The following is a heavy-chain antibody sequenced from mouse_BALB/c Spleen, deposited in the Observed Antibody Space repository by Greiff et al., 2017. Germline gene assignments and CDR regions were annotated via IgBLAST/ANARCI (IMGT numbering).Heavy chain of an antibody. CDR2: ISSGSSTI. D-gene: IGHD3-1*01. CDR1: GFTFSSFG. Sequence: EVTLMESGGGLVQPGGSRKLSCAASGFTFSSFGMHWVRQAPEKGLEWVAYISSGSSTIYYADTVKGRFTISRDNPKNTLFLQMTSLRSEDTAMYYCARSGTGWFAYWGQGTLVTVSA. J-gene: IGHJ3*01. CDR3: ARSGTGWFAY. V-gene: IGHV5-17*02.